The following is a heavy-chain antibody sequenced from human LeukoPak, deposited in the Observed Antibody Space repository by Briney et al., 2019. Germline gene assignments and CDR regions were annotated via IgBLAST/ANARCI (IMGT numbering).Heavy chain of an antibody. CDR3: ARGDYGASYWFDP. V-gene: IGHV4-34*01. D-gene: IGHD4-17*01. Sequence: PSETLPLTCAVYGGSFSGYYWSWIRQPPGKGLERIGEINHSGSTNYNPSLKSRVTISVDTSKNQFSLKLSSVTAADTAVYYCARGDYGASYWFDPWGQGTLVTVSS. J-gene: IGHJ5*02. CDR1: GGSFSGYY. CDR2: INHSGST.